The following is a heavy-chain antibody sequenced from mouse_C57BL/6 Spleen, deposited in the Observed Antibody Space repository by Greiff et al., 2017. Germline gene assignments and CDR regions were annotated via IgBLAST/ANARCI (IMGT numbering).Heavy chain of an antibody. V-gene: IGHV1-62-2*01. Sequence: VKLQQSGAELVKPGASVKLSCKASGYTFTEYTIHWVKQRSGQGLAWIGWFYPGSGSIKYNEKFKDKATLTADKSSSTVYMELSILTSEDSAVYFCARHVFRTTVVAPYAMDYWGQGTSVTVSS. J-gene: IGHJ4*01. CDR1: GYTFTEYT. D-gene: IGHD1-1*01. CDR3: ARHVFRTTVVAPYAMDY. CDR2: FYPGSGSI.